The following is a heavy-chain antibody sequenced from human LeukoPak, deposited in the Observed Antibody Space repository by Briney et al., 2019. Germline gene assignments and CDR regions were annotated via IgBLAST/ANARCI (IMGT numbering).Heavy chain of an antibody. J-gene: IGHJ1*01. CDR3: AKDQWPNDLFQP. CDR2: IRFDGSTE. D-gene: IGHD6-19*01. V-gene: IGHV3-30*02. CDR1: AFSFSSYG. Sequence: PGGSLRLSCAASAFSFSSYGMHWVRQAPGKGLEWVAHIRFDGSTEDYADSVKGRFTISRDNSKNTLFLQMDSLRSEDTAVYYCAKDQWPNDLFQPWGQGTLVTVSS.